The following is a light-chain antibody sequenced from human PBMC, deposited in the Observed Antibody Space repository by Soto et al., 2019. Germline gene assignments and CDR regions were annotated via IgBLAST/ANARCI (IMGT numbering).Light chain of an antibody. V-gene: IGKV3-20*01. Sequence: EIVLTQSPGTLSLSPGERATLSCRASQSVSSSYLAWYQQKPGQAPRLLIYGAFSRATGIPDRFSGSGSGTYFTLTISRLEPEDFAVYYCQQYGSSPRFTFGPGTKVDIK. CDR1: QSVSSSY. J-gene: IGKJ3*01. CDR2: GAF. CDR3: QQYGSSPRFT.